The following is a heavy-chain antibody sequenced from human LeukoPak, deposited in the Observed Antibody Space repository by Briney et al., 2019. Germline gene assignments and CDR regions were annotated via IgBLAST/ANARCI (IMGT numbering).Heavy chain of an antibody. Sequence: PSETLSLTCTVSGGSISSYWWGWFRQPPGKGLEWIAFIYHSGSTNYTPSLKSRVTISIDTPNNQFSLKLSSVTAADTAVYYCTTGSGWLPDYWGQGALVTVSS. CDR2: IYHSGST. V-gene: IGHV4-59*01. CDR1: GGSISSYW. CDR3: TTGSGWLPDY. D-gene: IGHD5-12*01. J-gene: IGHJ4*02.